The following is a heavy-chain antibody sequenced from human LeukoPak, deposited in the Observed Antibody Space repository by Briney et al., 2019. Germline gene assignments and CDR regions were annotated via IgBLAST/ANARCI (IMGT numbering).Heavy chain of an antibody. CDR1: GFTFSGYW. D-gene: IGHD5-18*01. CDR2: INSDGSST. V-gene: IGHV3-74*01. Sequence: GGSLRLSCAASGFTFSGYWMHWVRQAPGKGLVWVSRINSDGSSTNCADSVKGRFTISRDNAKNTLYLQMNTLRAEDTAVYYCARGGTYSSGLPGSWGQGTLVTVSS. J-gene: IGHJ5*02. CDR3: ARGGTYSSGLPGS.